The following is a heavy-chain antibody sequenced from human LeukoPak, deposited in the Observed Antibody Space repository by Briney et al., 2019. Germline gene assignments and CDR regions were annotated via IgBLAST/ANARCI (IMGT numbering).Heavy chain of an antibody. J-gene: IGHJ4*02. CDR2: FDPEDGET. CDR3: ATERGIAAAGFDY. CDR1: GYTLTELS. V-gene: IGHV1-24*01. D-gene: IGHD6-13*01. Sequence: ASVKVSCKVSGYTLTELSMHWVRQAPGKGLEWMGGFDPEDGETIYAQKFQGRVTMTGDTSTDTAYMELSSLRSEDTAVYYCATERGIAAAGFDYWGQGTLVTVSS.